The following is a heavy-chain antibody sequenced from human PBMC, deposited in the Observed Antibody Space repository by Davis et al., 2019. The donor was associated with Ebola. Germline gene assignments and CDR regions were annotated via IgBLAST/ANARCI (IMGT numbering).Heavy chain of an antibody. Sequence: SVKVSCKASGGTFSSYAISWVRQAPGQGLEWMGGIIPIFGTANYAQKFQGRVTITADESTSTAYMELSSLRSEDTAVYYCATLDNRGGLPDKNYYYYGMDVWGQGTTVTVSS. V-gene: IGHV1-69*13. CDR3: ATLDNRGGLPDKNYYYYGMDV. J-gene: IGHJ6*02. CDR2: IIPIFGTA. CDR1: GGTFSSYA. D-gene: IGHD3-10*01.